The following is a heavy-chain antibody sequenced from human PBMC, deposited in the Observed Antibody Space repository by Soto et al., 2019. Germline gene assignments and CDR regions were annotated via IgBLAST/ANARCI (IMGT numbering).Heavy chain of an antibody. Sequence: SETLSLTCTVSGGSISSGGYYWSWIHQHPGKGLEWIGYIYYSGSTYYNPSLKSRVTISVDTSKNQFSLKLSSVTAADTAVYYCASGAVLRYFDWVLNSRSGRPDAFDIWGQGTMVTVAS. CDR2: IYYSGST. J-gene: IGHJ3*02. D-gene: IGHD3-9*01. CDR1: GGSISSGGYY. V-gene: IGHV4-31*03. CDR3: ASGAVLRYFDWVLNSRSGRPDAFDI.